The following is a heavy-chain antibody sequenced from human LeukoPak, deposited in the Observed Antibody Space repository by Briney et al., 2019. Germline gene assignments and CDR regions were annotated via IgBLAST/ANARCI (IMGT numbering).Heavy chain of an antibody. Sequence: GGSLRLSCAASGFTFSSYAMHWVRQAPAKGLEWVAVISYDGSNKYYADSAKGRFTISRDNSKNTLYLQMNRLRAQDTAVYYCARDCAVAGLDWYFDLWGRGTLVTVSS. CDR1: GFTFSSYA. CDR3: ARDCAVAGLDWYFDL. D-gene: IGHD6-19*01. V-gene: IGHV3-30-3*01. CDR2: ISYDGSNK. J-gene: IGHJ2*01.